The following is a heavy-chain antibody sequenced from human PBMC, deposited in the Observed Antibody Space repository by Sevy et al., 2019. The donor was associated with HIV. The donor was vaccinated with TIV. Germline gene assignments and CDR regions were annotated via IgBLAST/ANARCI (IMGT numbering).Heavy chain of an antibody. CDR1: GFTFSSHW. Sequence: GGSLRLSCAASGFTFSSHWMFWVRQAPGKGLVWVSHINSHGTITNYVDSVKGRFTISRDNAKNTVYLQINSLRAEDTAVYYCARGQVLRFLEWPTYGMDVWGQGTTVTVSS. CDR2: INSHGTIT. CDR3: ARGQVLRFLEWPTYGMDV. D-gene: IGHD3-3*01. V-gene: IGHV3-74*01. J-gene: IGHJ6*02.